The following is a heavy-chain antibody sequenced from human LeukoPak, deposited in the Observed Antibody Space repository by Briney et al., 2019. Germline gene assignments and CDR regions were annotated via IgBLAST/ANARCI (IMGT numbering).Heavy chain of an antibody. V-gene: IGHV3-23*01. D-gene: IGHD3-16*01. CDR3: AKGYYDYVWGSYYFDY. CDR2: ISGSGGST. CDR1: GFTFSSYA. J-gene: IGHJ4*02. Sequence: GGSLRLSCAASGFTFSSYAMGWVRQAPGKGLEWVSAISGSGGSTYYADSVKGRFTISRDNSRDTLYLQMNSLRAEDTAVYYCAKGYYDYVWGSYYFDYWGQGTLVTVSS.